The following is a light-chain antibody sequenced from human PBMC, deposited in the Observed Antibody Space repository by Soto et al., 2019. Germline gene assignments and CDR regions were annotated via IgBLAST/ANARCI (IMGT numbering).Light chain of an antibody. J-gene: IGKJ2*01. CDR1: QSVSSF. CDR3: QQRTDWPPVYT. CDR2: DVS. Sequence: EIVLTQSPVTLSLSPGDRATLSCRPSQSVSSFLAWYQQKPGQPPRLLIYDVSNRAAGIPARFSGSGSGTDFTLTISSLEPVDFAVYYCQQRTDWPPVYTFGQGTKLEIK. V-gene: IGKV3-11*01.